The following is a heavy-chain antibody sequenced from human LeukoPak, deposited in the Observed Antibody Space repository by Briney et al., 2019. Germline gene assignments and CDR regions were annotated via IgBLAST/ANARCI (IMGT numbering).Heavy chain of an antibody. D-gene: IGHD3-10*01. J-gene: IGHJ6*02. Sequence: ASVKVSCKASGYTFTSYDINWVRQATGQGLEWMGWMNPNSGNTGYAQKFQGRVTMTRNTSISTAYMELSSLRSEDTAVYYCARLIMVRGVYYYYGMDVWGQGTTVTVSS. CDR1: GYTFTSYD. CDR2: MNPNSGNT. V-gene: IGHV1-8*01. CDR3: ARLIMVRGVYYYYGMDV.